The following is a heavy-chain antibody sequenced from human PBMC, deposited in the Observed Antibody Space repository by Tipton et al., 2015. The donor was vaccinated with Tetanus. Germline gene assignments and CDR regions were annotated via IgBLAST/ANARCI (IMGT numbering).Heavy chain of an antibody. J-gene: IGHJ4*02. D-gene: IGHD2-15*01. CDR2: INHSGST. Sequence: TLSLTCAVYGGSFSGYYWSWIRQPPGKGLEWIGEINHSGSTNYNPSLKSRVTISVDTSKNQFSLKLSSVTAADTAVYYCAKLPDGYCSGGSCARDYWGQGTLVTVSS. CDR3: AKLPDGYCSGGSCARDY. CDR1: GGSFSGYY. V-gene: IGHV4-34*01.